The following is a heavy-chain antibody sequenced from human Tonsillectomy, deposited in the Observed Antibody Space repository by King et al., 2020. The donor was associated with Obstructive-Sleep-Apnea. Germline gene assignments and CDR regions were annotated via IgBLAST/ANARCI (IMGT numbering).Heavy chain of an antibody. V-gene: IGHV3-21*01. D-gene: IGHD6-19*01. Sequence: VQLVESGGGLVKPGGSLRLSCAASGFTFSSYSMNWVRQAPGKGLEWVSSISSSSSYIYYADSVKGRFTISRDNAKNSLYLQMNSLRAGDTAVYYCARGGYRGIAVAGTFWFDPWGQGTLVTVSS. CDR3: ARGGYRGIAVAGTFWFDP. CDR1: GFTFSSYS. J-gene: IGHJ5*02. CDR2: ISSSSSYI.